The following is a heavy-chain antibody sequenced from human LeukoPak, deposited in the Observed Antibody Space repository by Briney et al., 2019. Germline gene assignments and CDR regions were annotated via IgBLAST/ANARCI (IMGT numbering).Heavy chain of an antibody. Sequence: GASVKVSCKASGYTFTSYGISWVRQAPGQGLEWMGWISAYNGNTNYAQKLQGRVTMTTDTSTSTAYMELRSLRSDDTAVYYCARDRPSGVVVPAAIGPWGQGTLVTVSS. CDR1: GYTFTSYG. D-gene: IGHD2-2*02. J-gene: IGHJ5*02. CDR3: ARDRPSGVVVPAAIGP. V-gene: IGHV1-18*01. CDR2: ISAYNGNT.